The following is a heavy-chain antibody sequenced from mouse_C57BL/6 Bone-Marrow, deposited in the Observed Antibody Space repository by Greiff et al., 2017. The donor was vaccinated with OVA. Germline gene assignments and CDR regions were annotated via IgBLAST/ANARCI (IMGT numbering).Heavy chain of an antibody. V-gene: IGHV1-81*01. CDR1: GYTFTSYG. Sequence: VMLVESGAELARPGASVKLSCKASGYTFTSYGISWVKQRTGQGLEWIGEIYPRSGNTYYNEKFKGKATLTADKSSSTAYMELRSLTSEDSAVYFCARVPHYYGSSYAYFDYWGQGTTLTVSS. CDR3: ARVPHYYGSSYAYFDY. J-gene: IGHJ2*01. CDR2: IYPRSGNT. D-gene: IGHD1-1*01.